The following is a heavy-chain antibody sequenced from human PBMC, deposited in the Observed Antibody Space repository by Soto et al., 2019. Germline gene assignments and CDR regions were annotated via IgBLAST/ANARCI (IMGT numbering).Heavy chain of an antibody. CDR1: GFTFSSYS. CDR2: ISSSSSYI. J-gene: IGHJ4*02. CDR3: ARVPHKKGLAGNRQFFDY. V-gene: IGHV3-21*01. Sequence: GGSLRLSCAASGFTFSSYSMNWVRQAPGKGLEWVSSISSSSSYIYYADSVKGRFTISRDNAKNSLYLQMNSLRAEDTAVYNCARVPHKKGLAGNRQFFDYWGQGTLVTVSS.